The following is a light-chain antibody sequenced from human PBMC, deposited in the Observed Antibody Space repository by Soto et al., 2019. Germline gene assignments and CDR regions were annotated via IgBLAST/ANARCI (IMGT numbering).Light chain of an antibody. CDR2: DVS. V-gene: IGLV2-11*01. J-gene: IGLJ3*02. CDR3: CSYVGSYSWV. CDR1: SSDVGYYKF. Sequence: SALTQPRSVSGSPGQSVTISCSGTSSDVGYYKFVSWYQQHPGKAPKLMIYDVSKWPSGVPDRFSGSKSGNTASLTISGLQAEDEADYYCCSYVGSYSWVFGGGTQLTVL.